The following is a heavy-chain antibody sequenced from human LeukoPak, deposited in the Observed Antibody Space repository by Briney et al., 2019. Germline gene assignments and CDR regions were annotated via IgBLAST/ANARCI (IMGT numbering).Heavy chain of an antibody. Sequence: SVKVSCKASRGTFSSYAISWVRQAPGQEGEGLGGIIPIFGTANYAQKFQGRVTITADESTSTAYMELSSMRCEDTAVYYFASGYTNQLNCHYYYMDVWGKGTTVTVSS. V-gene: IGHV1-69*13. J-gene: IGHJ6*03. CDR1: RGTFSSYA. CDR3: ASGYTNQLNCHYYYMDV. D-gene: IGHD5-18*01. CDR2: IIPIFGTA.